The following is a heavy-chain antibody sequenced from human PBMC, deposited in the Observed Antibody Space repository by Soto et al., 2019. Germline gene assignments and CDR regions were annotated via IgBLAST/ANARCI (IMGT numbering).Heavy chain of an antibody. CDR3: AKSLSTAVNYGVDV. J-gene: IGHJ6*02. CDR1: GFTFSDNA. D-gene: IGHD2-2*01. Sequence: EVQLLESGGGLVQPGGSLRLSCGASGFTFSDNAMTWVRQAPGKGLEWVSSISDDGDRTYYADSVKGRFTISRDNSKNTLFLQMSSLGAEDTAVYYCAKSLSTAVNYGVDVWGQGTSVTVSS. V-gene: IGHV3-23*01. CDR2: ISDDGDRT.